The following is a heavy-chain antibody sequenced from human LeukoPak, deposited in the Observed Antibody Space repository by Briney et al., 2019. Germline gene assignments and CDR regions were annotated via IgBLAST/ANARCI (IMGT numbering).Heavy chain of an antibody. J-gene: IGHJ4*02. V-gene: IGHV3-30*18. CDR2: ISYDGSKK. CDR3: AKRGDSTVTTDPNLYFDY. Sequence: PGGSLRLSCAASGFTFSSYGMHWVRQTPGKGLEWVAVISYDGSKKYYADSVKGRFTISRDDSKNTLYLQMNSLRAEDTAVYYCAKRGDSTVTTDPNLYFDYWGQGTLVTVSS. D-gene: IGHD4-17*01. CDR1: GFTFSSYG.